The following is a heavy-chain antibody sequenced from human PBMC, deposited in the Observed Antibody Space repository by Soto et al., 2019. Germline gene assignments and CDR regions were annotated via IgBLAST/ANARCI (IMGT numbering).Heavy chain of an antibody. Sequence: PGGSLRLSCEASGFNFKKFAMGWVRQAPGEGLEWVSGISCCGGSTFYADSVKGRFSLARDDSKNTLSLPLKSLRVEDTGHYYCAKADGEQWLIPHLYNWGQGTQVTVSS. CDR2: ISCCGGST. D-gene: IGHD6-19*01. CDR1: GFNFKKFA. J-gene: IGHJ1*01. V-gene: IGHV3-23*01. CDR3: AKADGEQWLIPHLYN.